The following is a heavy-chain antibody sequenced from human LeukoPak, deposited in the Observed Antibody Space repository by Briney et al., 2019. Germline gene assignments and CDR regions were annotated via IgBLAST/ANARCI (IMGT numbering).Heavy chain of an antibody. CDR2: ISSSSTI. CDR3: ASSYGSWEWFDP. V-gene: IGHV3-48*04. J-gene: IGHJ5*02. Sequence: GGSLRLSCAASGFTFSSYSMNWVRQAPGKGLEWVSYISSSSTIYYADSVKGRFTISRDNAKNSLYLQMNSLRAEDTAVYYCASSYGSWEWFDPWGQGTLVTVSS. CDR1: GFTFSSYS. D-gene: IGHD1-26*01.